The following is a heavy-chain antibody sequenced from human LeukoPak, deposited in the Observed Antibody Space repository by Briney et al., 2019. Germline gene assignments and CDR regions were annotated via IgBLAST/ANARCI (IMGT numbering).Heavy chain of an antibody. CDR1: GGSISSGSYY. V-gene: IGHV4-61*02. Sequence: SQTLSLTCTVSGGSISSGSYYWSWIRQPAGKGLEWTGRIYTSGSTNYNPSLKSRVTISVDTSKNQFSLKLSSVTAADTAVYYCARAPMAPRGYYYYYMDVWGKGTTVTVSS. CDR3: ARAPMAPRGYYYYYMDV. J-gene: IGHJ6*03. D-gene: IGHD3-10*01. CDR2: IYTSGST.